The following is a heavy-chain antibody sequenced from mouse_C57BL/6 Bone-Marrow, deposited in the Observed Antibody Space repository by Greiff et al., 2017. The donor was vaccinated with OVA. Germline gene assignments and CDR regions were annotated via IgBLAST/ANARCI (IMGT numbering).Heavy chain of an antibody. CDR3: SRVYYGNLSYWYFDV. CDR2: ISNLAYSI. D-gene: IGHD2-1*01. J-gene: IGHJ1*03. V-gene: IGHV5-15*01. CDR1: GFTFSDYG. Sequence: EVQGVESGGGLVQPGGSLKLSCAASGFTFSDYGMAWVRQAPRKGPEWVAFISNLAYSIYYADTVTGRVTISRENAKNSLYLEMSSLRPEDTAMYYCSRVYYGNLSYWYFDVWGTGTTVTVSS.